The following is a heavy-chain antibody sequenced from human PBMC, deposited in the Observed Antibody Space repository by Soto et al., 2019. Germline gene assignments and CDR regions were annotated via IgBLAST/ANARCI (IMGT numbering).Heavy chain of an antibody. Sequence: EVQLVESGGGLVQPGGSLRLSCAASGFTFSSYWMNWVRQAPGKGLEWVANIKQDGSEKNYVDSVKGRFTISRDNAKNSLYLQMNSLRAEDTAVYYCVRGSSGWYEVDYWGQGTLVTVSS. CDR2: IKQDGSEK. D-gene: IGHD6-19*01. V-gene: IGHV3-7*02. CDR1: GFTFSSYW. CDR3: VRGSSGWYEVDY. J-gene: IGHJ4*02.